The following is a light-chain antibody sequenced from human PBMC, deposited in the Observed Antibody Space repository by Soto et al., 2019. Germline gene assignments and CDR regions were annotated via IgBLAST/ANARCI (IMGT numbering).Light chain of an antibody. CDR3: QQRTNWPPV. Sequence: EVVLTQSPATLSLSPGDRDTLSCRASQSVRNFLVWYQHRRGQAPRLLIYDASNRAPGIPAGFSGSGSGTDFTLTICSLEPEDFAVYYCQQRTNWPPVFGGGTKVDIK. CDR1: QSVRNF. CDR2: DAS. J-gene: IGKJ4*02. V-gene: IGKV3-11*01.